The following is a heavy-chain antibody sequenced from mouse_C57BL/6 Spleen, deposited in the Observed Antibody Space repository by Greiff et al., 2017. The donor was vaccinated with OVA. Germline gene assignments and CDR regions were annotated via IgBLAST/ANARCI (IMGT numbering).Heavy chain of an antibody. CDR3: ARGEGPYYAMDY. CDR1: GYSITSGYY. Sequence: EVQLQESGPGLVKPSQSLSLTCSVTGYSITSGYYWNWIRQFPGNKLEWMGYISYDGSNNYNPSLKNRISITRDTSKNQFFLKLNSVTTEDTATYYCARGEGPYYAMDYWGQGTSVTVSS. J-gene: IGHJ4*01. V-gene: IGHV3-6*01. CDR2: ISYDGSN.